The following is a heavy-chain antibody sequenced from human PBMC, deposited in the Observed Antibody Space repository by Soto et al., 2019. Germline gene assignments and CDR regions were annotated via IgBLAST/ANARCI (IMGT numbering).Heavy chain of an antibody. CDR3: ARGSVVPANFDC. D-gene: IGHD2-15*01. Sequence: LSLTCTVSGGAISSGGYYWSWIRQLPGKGLEWIGYIYYGGSTYYNPSLKSRVTISVDTSKNQFSLKLSSVTAADTAVYYCARGSVVPANFDCWGQGTLVTAPQ. J-gene: IGHJ4*02. V-gene: IGHV4-31*03. CDR2: IYYGGST. CDR1: GGAISSGGYY.